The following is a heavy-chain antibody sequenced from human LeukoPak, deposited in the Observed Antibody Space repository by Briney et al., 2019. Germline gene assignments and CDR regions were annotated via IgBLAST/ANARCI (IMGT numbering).Heavy chain of an antibody. CDR3: ARERSSWYYLDY. D-gene: IGHD6-13*01. J-gene: IGHJ4*02. Sequence: SQTLSLTCVLSGDIFSSNIATWNWIRQSPSRGLEWLGRTYYRSQWYYDYAVSVRSRITINPDTSKNQFSLQLSSVTPEDTAVYFCARERSSWYYLDYWGQGMLVTVSS. V-gene: IGHV6-1*01. CDR1: GDIFSSNIAT. CDR2: TYYRSQWYY.